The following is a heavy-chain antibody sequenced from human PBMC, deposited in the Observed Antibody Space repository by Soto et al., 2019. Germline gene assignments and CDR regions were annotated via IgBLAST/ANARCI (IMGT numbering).Heavy chain of an antibody. CDR3: ASRSSGWYLDY. D-gene: IGHD6-19*01. Sequence: EVQLLESGGGLVQPGGSLRLSCAASGFTFSSYAMNWVRQAPWKGLEWVSVISGSGGSTYYADSVKGRFTISRDNSKNTLYLQMNSLRGEDTAVYYCASRSSGWYLDYWGQGTLVTVSS. V-gene: IGHV3-23*01. CDR1: GFTFSSYA. J-gene: IGHJ4*02. CDR2: ISGSGGST.